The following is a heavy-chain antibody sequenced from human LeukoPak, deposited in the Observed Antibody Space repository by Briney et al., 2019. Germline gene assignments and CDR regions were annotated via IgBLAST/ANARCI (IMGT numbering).Heavy chain of an antibody. CDR1: GGSISSGSYY. CDR2: INHSGST. D-gene: IGHD2-21*01. CDR3: ARQPSGSSILWWRFDP. J-gene: IGHJ5*02. Sequence: KPSQTLSLTCTVSGGSISSGSYYWSWIRQPAGKGLEWIGEINHSGSTNYNPSLKSRVTISVATSKNQFSLNLSSVTAADTAVYYCARQPSGSSILWWRFDPWGQGTLVTVSS. V-gene: IGHV4-61*09.